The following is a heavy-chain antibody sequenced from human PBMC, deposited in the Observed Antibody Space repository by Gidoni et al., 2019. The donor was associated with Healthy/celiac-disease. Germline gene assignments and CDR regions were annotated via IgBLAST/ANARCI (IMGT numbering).Heavy chain of an antibody. CDR1: GFTFSSYG. D-gene: IGHD6-19*01. CDR3: ARDWTRIAVAGPIGISDYYYGMDV. CDR2: IWYDGSNK. Sequence: QVQLVESGGGVVQPGRSLRLSCAASGFTFSSYGMHWVRQAQGKGLEWVAVIWYDGSNKYYADSVKGRFTISRDNSKNTLYLQMNSLRAEDTAVYYCARDWTRIAVAGPIGISDYYYGMDVWGQGTTVTVSS. J-gene: IGHJ6*02. V-gene: IGHV3-33*01.